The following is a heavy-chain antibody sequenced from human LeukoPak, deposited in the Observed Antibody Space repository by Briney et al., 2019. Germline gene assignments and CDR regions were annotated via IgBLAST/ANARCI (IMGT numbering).Heavy chain of an antibody. V-gene: IGHV1-46*01. J-gene: IGHJ4*02. Sequence: ASVKVSXKASGYTFTSYYMHWVRQAPGQGLEWMGIINPSGGSTSYAQKFQGRVTMTRDTSTSTVYMELSSLRSEDTAVYYCARRRQKYYYDSSGFGYWGQGTLVTVSS. CDR3: ARRRQKYYYDSSGFGY. CDR2: INPSGGST. CDR1: GYTFTSYY. D-gene: IGHD3-22*01.